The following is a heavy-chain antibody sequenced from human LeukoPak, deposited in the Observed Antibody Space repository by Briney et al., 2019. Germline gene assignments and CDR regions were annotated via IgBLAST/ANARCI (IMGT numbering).Heavy chain of an antibody. J-gene: IGHJ5*02. CDR1: GGSISSYY. CDR2: IYYSGST. CDR3: ARDTAGWYGGFDP. Sequence: SETLSLTCTVSGGSISSYYWSWIRQPPGKGLEWIGYIYYSGSTNYNPPLKSRVTISVDTSKNQFSLKLSSVTAADTAVYYCARDTAGWYGGFDPWGQGTLVTVSS. D-gene: IGHD6-19*01. V-gene: IGHV4-59*01.